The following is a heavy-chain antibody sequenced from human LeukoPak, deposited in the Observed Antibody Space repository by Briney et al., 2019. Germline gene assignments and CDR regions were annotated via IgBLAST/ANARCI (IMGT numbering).Heavy chain of an antibody. CDR3: AKDVLWLQSSHFGY. D-gene: IGHD5-24*01. CDR1: GFTFSSYA. Sequence: PGGSLRLSCAASGFTFSSYAMSWVRQAPGKGLEWVSAISGSGGSTYYADSVKGRFTIPRDNSKNTLYLQMNSLRAEDTAVYYCAKDVLWLQSSHFGYWGQGTLVTVSS. J-gene: IGHJ4*02. CDR2: ISGSGGST. V-gene: IGHV3-23*01.